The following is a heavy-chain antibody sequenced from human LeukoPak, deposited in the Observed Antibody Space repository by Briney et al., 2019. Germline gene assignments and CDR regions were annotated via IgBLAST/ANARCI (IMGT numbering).Heavy chain of an antibody. J-gene: IGHJ4*02. D-gene: IGHD5-12*01. CDR2: IYTSGST. CDR1: GYSISSGYY. CDR3: AREGEWLRYFDY. Sequence: SETLSLTCTVSGYSISSGYYWSWIRQPAGKGLEWIGRIYTSGSTNYNPSLKSRVTMSVDTSKNQFSLKLSSVTAADTAVYYCAREGEWLRYFDYWGQGTLVTVSS. V-gene: IGHV4-4*07.